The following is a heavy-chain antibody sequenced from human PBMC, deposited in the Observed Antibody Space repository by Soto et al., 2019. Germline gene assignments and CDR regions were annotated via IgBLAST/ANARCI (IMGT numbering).Heavy chain of an antibody. CDR3: ASDYSSKGFDY. V-gene: IGHV3-11*05. Sequence: QVQLVESGGGLVKPGGSLTLSCTASGFALVDYMSWIRQAPGKGLESVSYISGSGAYTTYADSVRGRFTISRDNAKNSLYLQMNNLRAEDTAVYYCASDYSSKGFDYWGQGTLVTVSS. CDR1: GFALVDY. J-gene: IGHJ4*02. D-gene: IGHD4-4*01. CDR2: ISGSGAYT.